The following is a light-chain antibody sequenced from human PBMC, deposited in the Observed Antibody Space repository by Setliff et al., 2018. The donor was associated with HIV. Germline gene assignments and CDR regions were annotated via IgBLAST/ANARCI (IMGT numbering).Light chain of an antibody. J-gene: IGLJ1*01. CDR1: SRNVGSYNF. CDR3: CSYAGSRTYV. CDR2: EVT. Sequence: QSAPTQPASVSGSPGQSITISCTGTSRNVGSYNFVSWYQQHPGKAPKLMIYEVTKRPSGVSNRFSGSKYDNTASLTISGLQAEDEADYYCCSYAGSRTYVFGTGTKVTVL. V-gene: IGLV2-23*02.